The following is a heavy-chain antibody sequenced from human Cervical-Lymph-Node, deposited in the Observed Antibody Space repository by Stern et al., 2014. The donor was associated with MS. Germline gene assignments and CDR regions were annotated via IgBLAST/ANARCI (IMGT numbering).Heavy chain of an antibody. Sequence: EVQLVESGAEVKKPGESLKISCKGSGYSFTANWIAWVRQMPGKCLEWMGIIDPVASNTSSSPSFQGHVTISADKSISTAYLQWISLKASDTAMYYCARDYGDYAFDYWGQGTLVTVSS. D-gene: IGHD4-17*01. V-gene: IGHV5-51*01. CDR2: IDPVASNT. J-gene: IGHJ4*02. CDR1: GYSFTANW. CDR3: ARDYGDYAFDY.